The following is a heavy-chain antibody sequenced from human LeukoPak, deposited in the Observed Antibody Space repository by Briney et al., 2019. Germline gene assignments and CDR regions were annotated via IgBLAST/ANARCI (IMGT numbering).Heavy chain of an antibody. CDR2: ISGSGGST. D-gene: IGHD3-16*02. CDR1: GFTFSSYG. Sequence: GGSLRLSCAASGFTFSSYGMSWVRQAPGKGLEWVSAISGSGGSTYYADSVKGRFTISRDNSKNTLYLQMNSLRAEDTAVYYCAKDLGMIAFGGVIVMGDYWGQGTLVTVSS. V-gene: IGHV3-23*01. CDR3: AKDLGMIAFGGVIVMGDY. J-gene: IGHJ4*02.